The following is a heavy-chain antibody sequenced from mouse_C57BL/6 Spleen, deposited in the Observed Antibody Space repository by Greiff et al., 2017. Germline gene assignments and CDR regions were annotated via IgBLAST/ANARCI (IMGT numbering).Heavy chain of an antibody. D-gene: IGHD2-1*01. CDR2: ISSGGDYI. CDR1: GFTFSSYA. CDR3: TRDAYGNYSYAMDY. J-gene: IGHJ4*01. Sequence: EVKLMESGEGLVKPGGSLKLSCAASGFTFSSYAMSWVRQTPEKRLEWVAYISSGGDYIYYADTVKGRFTISRDNARNTLYLQMSSLKSEDTAMYYCTRDAYGNYSYAMDYWGQGTSVTVSS. V-gene: IGHV5-9-1*02.